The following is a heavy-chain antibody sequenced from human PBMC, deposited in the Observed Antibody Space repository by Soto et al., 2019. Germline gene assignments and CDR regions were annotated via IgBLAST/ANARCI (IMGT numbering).Heavy chain of an antibody. Sequence: SETLSLTCTVSGGSVSSSAYYWGWIRQPPGKGLEWIGTIYCTGNTYYNPSLKSRVTISVDTSKNQFSLKLSSVTAADTAVYYCARIYGSGSYYLDYWGQGTLVTVSS. CDR3: ARIYGSGSYYLDY. J-gene: IGHJ4*02. CDR2: IYCTGNT. D-gene: IGHD3-10*01. CDR1: GGSVSSSAYY. V-gene: IGHV4-39*01.